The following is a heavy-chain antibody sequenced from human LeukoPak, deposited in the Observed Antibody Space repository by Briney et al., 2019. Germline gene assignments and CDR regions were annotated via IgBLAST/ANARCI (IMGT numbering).Heavy chain of an antibody. CDR2: IIPILGIA. D-gene: IGHD6-19*01. J-gene: IGHJ4*02. CDR3: ARADIAVAAPSDY. V-gene: IGHV1-69*02. Sequence: ASVKVSCKAPGGTFSSYTISWVRQAPGQGLEWMGRIIPILGIANYAQKFQGRVTITADKSTSTAYMELSSLRSEDTAVYYCARADIAVAAPSDYWGQGTLVTVSS. CDR1: GGTFSSYT.